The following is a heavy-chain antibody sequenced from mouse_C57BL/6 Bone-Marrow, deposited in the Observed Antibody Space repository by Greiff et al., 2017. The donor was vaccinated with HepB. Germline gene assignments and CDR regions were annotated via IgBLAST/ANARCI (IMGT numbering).Heavy chain of an antibody. V-gene: IGHV1-19*01. J-gene: IGHJ2*01. CDR3: ARKYDYDFDY. Sequence: VHVKQSGPVLVKPGASVKMSCKASGYTFTDYYMNWVKQSHGKSLEWIGVINPYNGGTSYNQKFKGKATLTVDKSSSTAYMELNSLTSEDSAVYYCARKYDYDFDYWGQGTTLTVSS. D-gene: IGHD2-4*01. CDR2: INPYNGGT. CDR1: GYTFTDYY.